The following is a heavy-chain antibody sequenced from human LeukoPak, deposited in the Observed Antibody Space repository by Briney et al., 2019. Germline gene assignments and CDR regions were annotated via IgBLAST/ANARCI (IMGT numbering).Heavy chain of an antibody. D-gene: IGHD5-12*01. Sequence: ASVTVSCKASGYTFTSYDMNWVRQATGQGLEWMGWMNPNSGSTGYAQKFQGRVTITRNTSISTAYMELSGPRSEDTAVYYCARGRSTGYPYYFEYWGQGTLVTVSS. CDR1: GYTFTSYD. J-gene: IGHJ4*02. CDR3: ARGRSTGYPYYFEY. V-gene: IGHV1-8*03. CDR2: MNPNSGST.